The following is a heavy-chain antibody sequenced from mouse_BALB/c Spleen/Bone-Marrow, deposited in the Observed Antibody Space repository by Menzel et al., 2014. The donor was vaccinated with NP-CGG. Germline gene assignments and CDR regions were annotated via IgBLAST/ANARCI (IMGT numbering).Heavy chain of an antibody. Sequence: VQLVESGAELVKPGASVKLSCKASGYTFTSYYMYWAKQRPGQGLEWFGEINPSNGGTNFNEKFKNKATLTVDKSSSTAYMQLSSLTSEDSAVYYCSRGRRDALDYWGQGTSVTVSS. CDR3: SRGRRDALDY. CDR1: GYTFTSYY. J-gene: IGHJ4*01. CDR2: INPSNGGT. V-gene: IGHV1S81*02.